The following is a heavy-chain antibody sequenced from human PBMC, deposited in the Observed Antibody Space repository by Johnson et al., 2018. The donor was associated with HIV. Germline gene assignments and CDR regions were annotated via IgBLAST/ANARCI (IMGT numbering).Heavy chain of an antibody. D-gene: IGHD5-18*01. CDR3: ARLPSGYSRDGFNV. CDR1: GFTFDDYA. J-gene: IGHJ3*01. Sequence: VQLVESGGGLVQPGRSLRLSCAASGFTFDDYAMHWVRQAPGKGLEWVSGISWNSGSIGYADSVKGRFTISRDNAKNSLYLQMNSLRAEDTALYYCARLPSGYSRDGFNVWGQGTMVTLSS. V-gene: IGHV3-9*01. CDR2: ISWNSGSI.